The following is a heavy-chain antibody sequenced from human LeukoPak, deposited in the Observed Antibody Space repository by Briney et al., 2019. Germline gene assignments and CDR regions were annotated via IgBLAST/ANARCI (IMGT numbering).Heavy chain of an antibody. CDR1: GGSISSGGYY. V-gene: IGHV4-31*03. CDR2: IYYSGST. J-gene: IGHJ3*02. D-gene: IGHD2-2*01. Sequence: SQTLSLTCTVSGGSISSGGYYWSWIRQHPGKGLEWIGYIYYSGSTYYNPSLKSRVTISVDTSKNQFSLKLSSVTAADTAVYYYARTTQLPERGDAFDIWGQGTMVTVSS. CDR3: ARTTQLPERGDAFDI.